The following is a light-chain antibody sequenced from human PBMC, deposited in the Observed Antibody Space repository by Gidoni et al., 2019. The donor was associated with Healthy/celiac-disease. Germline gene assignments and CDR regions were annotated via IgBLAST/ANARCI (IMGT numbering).Light chain of an antibody. J-gene: IGKJ4*01. CDR3: QQLNSYLFT. Sequence: DIQLTQSPSFLSASVGDRVTIPCRASQGISSYLAWYQQKPGKAPKLLIYAASTLQSGVPSRFSGSGSGTEFTLTISSLQPEDFATYYCQQLNSYLFTFGGGTKVEIK. CDR2: AAS. CDR1: QGISSY. V-gene: IGKV1-9*01.